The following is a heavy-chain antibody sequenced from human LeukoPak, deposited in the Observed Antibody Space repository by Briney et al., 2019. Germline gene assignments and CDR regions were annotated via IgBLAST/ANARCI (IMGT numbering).Heavy chain of an antibody. CDR2: IYTSGST. CDR1: GGSISSGSYY. J-gene: IGHJ3*02. CDR3: ARHCAKAVAYPVGAFDI. Sequence: PSETLSPTCTVSGGSISSGSYYWSWIRQPAGKGLEWIGRIYTSGSTNYNPSLKSRVTISVDTSKNQFSLKLSSVTAADTAVYCCARHCAKAVAYPVGAFDIWGQGTMVTVSS. V-gene: IGHV4-61*02. D-gene: IGHD6-19*01.